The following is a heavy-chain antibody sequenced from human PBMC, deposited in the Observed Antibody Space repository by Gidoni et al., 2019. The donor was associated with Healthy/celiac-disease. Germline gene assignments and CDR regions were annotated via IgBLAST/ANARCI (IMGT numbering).Heavy chain of an antibody. V-gene: IGHV3-23*01. D-gene: IGHD2-15*01. Sequence: EVQLLESGGGLVQPGGSLRLSCAASGFTFSSYAMSWVRQAPGKGREWVSAISGSGGSTYYADSVKGRFTISRDNSKNTLYLQMNSLRAEDTAVYYCAKDRDIVVVVAAKGNIDYWGQGTLVTVSS. CDR1: GFTFSSYA. CDR3: AKDRDIVVVVAAKGNIDY. CDR2: ISGSGGST. J-gene: IGHJ4*02.